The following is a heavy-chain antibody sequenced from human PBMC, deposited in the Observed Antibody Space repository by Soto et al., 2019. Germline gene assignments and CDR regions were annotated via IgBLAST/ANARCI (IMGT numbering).Heavy chain of an antibody. CDR3: ANHPGYSSSWVYYGMDV. Sequence: QVQLVESGGGVVQPGRSLRLSCAASGFTFSSYGMHWVRQAPGKGLEWVAVISYDGSNKYYADSVKGRFTISRDNSKNTLYLQMNSLRAEDTAVYYCANHPGYSSSWVYYGMDVWGQGTTVTVSS. D-gene: IGHD6-13*01. V-gene: IGHV3-30*18. J-gene: IGHJ6*02. CDR1: GFTFSSYG. CDR2: ISYDGSNK.